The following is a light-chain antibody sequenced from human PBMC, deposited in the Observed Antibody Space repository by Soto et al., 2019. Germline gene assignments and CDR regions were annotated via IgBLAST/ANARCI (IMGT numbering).Light chain of an antibody. J-gene: IGKJ4*01. V-gene: IGKV3-20*01. CDR1: QSVKNNY. CDR3: QQYGSTPLT. Sequence: TQSPSTLSASVGDRVTFTCRASQSVKNNYLAWYQQKPGQAPRFLIYDASSRATGIPDRFSGSGSGTDFTLTISRLEPEDFAVYYCQQYGSTPLTFGGGTKVDIK. CDR2: DAS.